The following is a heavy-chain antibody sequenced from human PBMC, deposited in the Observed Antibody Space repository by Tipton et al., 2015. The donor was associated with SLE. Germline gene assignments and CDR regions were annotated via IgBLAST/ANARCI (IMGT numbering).Heavy chain of an antibody. Sequence: TLSLTCTVSGGSISSHYWSWFRQPPGKGLEWIGYIYYRGNPKYNPSLNRRVTISLDTSRTQFSLKLSSVTAADTAVYYCARDGRGYCDKSGCSEYHWFDPWGQGTLVTVSS. CDR2: IYYRGNP. D-gene: IGHD2-15*01. CDR3: ARDGRGYCDKSGCSEYHWFDP. J-gene: IGHJ5*02. V-gene: IGHV4-59*11. CDR1: GGSISSHY.